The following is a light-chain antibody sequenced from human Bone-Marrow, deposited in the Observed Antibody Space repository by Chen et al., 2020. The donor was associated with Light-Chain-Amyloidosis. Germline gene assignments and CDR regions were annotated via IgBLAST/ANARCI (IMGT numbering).Light chain of an antibody. CDR1: QSISRW. J-gene: IGKJ5*01. CDR3: QQYNGYSAIT. CDR2: DAS. V-gene: IGKV1-5*01. Sequence: DIQMTQSPSILSASVGDRVTISCRASQSISRWLAWYQQRPGKAPKVLIFDASTLESGVPSRFSGSGSGTEFTLTISSLQPEDFATYYCQQYNGYSAITFGQGTRLGSK.